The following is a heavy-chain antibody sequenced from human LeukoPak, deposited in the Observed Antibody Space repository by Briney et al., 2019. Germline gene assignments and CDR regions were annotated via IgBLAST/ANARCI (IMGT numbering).Heavy chain of an antibody. CDR3: ARRYYDILTGYYVFDY. V-gene: IGHV5-51*01. Sequence: GESLKISCKGSGYSFTNYWIAWVRQMPGKGLEWMGIIYPGDSDTRYSPSFQGQVTISADKSISTAYLQWSSLKASDTAMYYCARRYYDILTGYYVFDYWGQGTLVTVSS. CDR1: GYSFTNYW. CDR2: IYPGDSDT. D-gene: IGHD3-9*01. J-gene: IGHJ4*02.